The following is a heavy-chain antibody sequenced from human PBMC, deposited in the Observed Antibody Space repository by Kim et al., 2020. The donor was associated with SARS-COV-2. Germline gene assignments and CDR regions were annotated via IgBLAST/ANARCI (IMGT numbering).Heavy chain of an antibody. Sequence: GGSLRLSCVASGFIFKNYAMNWVRQAPGKGLEWVSSVVGSAGETFYADSVKGHFTISRDNSKNTLFLQMKYLRAEDTAVYYCVRTSGDCRATSCHYFYY. CDR3: VRTSGDCRATSCHYFYY. CDR2: VVGSAGET. J-gene: IGHJ6*03. V-gene: IGHV3-23*01. D-gene: IGHD2-2*01. CDR1: GFIFKNYA.